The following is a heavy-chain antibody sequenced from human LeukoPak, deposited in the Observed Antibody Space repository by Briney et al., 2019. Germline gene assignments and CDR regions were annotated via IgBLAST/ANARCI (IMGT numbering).Heavy chain of an antibody. CDR1: GFTFSSYS. CDR3: ARDIRLGGYTQNALDI. D-gene: IGHD3-22*01. J-gene: IGHJ3*02. Sequence: GGSLRLSCAASGFTFSSYSMNWVRRAPGKGLEWVSSISSSSSYIYYADSVKGRFTISRDNAKNSLYLQMNSLRAEDTAVCYCARDIRLGGYTQNALDIWGQGTMVTVSS. CDR2: ISSSSSYI. V-gene: IGHV3-21*01.